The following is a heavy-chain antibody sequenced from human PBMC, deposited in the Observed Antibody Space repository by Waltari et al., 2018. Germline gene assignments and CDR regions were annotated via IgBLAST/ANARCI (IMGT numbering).Heavy chain of an antibody. J-gene: IGHJ6*02. D-gene: IGHD3-10*02. CDR3: AKDRLSDARGTYSFGTDV. Sequence: QVQLVESGGGVVQPGRSLRLSCAVSGFTFSSHGMHLVRQAPGKGLEWVAVVVYDGSQKYYADSVKGRFTMSRDNSKSTMYLQMNSLRSDDTAVYFCAKDRLSDARGTYSFGTDVWGQGTTVTVS. V-gene: IGHV3-30*18. CDR2: VVYDGSQK. CDR1: GFTFSSHG.